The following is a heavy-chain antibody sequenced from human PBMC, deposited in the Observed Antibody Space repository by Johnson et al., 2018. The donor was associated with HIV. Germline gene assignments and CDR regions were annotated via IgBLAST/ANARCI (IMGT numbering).Heavy chain of an antibody. Sequence: QVQLVESGGGVVQPGRSLRLSCAASGIIFSSYGMHWVRQAPGKGLEWVSVIYSGGSTYYADSVKGRFTISRDNSKNTLYLQMNSLRAEDTAVYYCARGSAFDIWGQGTMVTVSS. CDR2: IYSGGST. V-gene: IGHV3-NL1*01. CDR1: GIIFSSYG. CDR3: ARGSAFDI. D-gene: IGHD6-6*01. J-gene: IGHJ3*02.